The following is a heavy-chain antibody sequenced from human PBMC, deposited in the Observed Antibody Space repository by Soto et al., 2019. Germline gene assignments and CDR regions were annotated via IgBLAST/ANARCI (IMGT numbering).Heavy chain of an antibody. V-gene: IGHV3-23*01. D-gene: IGHD1-1*01. CDR2: IGGNGGNI. J-gene: IGHJ4*02. Sequence: EVQLLESGGGLVQPGGSLRLSCAASGFTFSRYAMGWVRQAPGKGLEWVSVIGGNGGNIHNADFVKGRFTISRDNSKNTLYLQMNSLRVEDTAVYICATQDSRGSTGTTWGQGTLVTVSS. CDR1: GFTFSRYA. CDR3: ATQDSRGSTGTT.